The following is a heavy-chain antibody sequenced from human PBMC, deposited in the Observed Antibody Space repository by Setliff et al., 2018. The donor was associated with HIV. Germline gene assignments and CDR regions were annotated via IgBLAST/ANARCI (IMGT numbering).Heavy chain of an antibody. D-gene: IGHD2-8*01. CDR1: GGTFSIFS. Sequence: SVKVSCKTSGGTFSIFSITWVRQAPGQGLEWMGGIIPVFGPPNYAEKFQRRLTITADTSASKAYLELSSLRSEDTAVYYCARGRLRNYFDYWGQGTLVTVSS. CDR3: ARGRLRNYFDY. CDR2: IIPVFGPP. V-gene: IGHV1-69*06. J-gene: IGHJ4*02.